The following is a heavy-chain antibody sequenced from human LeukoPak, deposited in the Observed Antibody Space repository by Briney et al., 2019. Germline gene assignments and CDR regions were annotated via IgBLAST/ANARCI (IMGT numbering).Heavy chain of an antibody. CDR1: GGSISSGDYY. Sequence: SQTLSLTCTVSGGSISSGDYYWSWIRQPPGKGLEWIGYIYYSGSTYYNPSLKSRVTISVDTSKNQFSLKLSSVTAADTAVYYCARDSITMVRGASPWGLGTLVTVSS. D-gene: IGHD3-10*01. V-gene: IGHV4-30-4*01. CDR2: IYYSGST. J-gene: IGHJ5*02. CDR3: ARDSITMVRGASP.